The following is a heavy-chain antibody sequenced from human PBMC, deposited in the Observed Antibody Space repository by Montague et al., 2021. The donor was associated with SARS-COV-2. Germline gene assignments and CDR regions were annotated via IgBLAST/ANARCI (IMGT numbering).Heavy chain of an antibody. V-gene: IGHV3-33*08. Sequence: SLRLSCAASGFTFSTYGIHWVRQAPGKGLEWVAVIWYDGSNKYYXDSXKGRFTISRDNSKNTLYLQMDSLRVEDTAVYYCARGRLQYYYDSSGGYLSRSIYYYGMDVWGQGTTVTVSS. D-gene: IGHD3-22*01. CDR2: IWYDGSNK. CDR1: GFTFSTYG. CDR3: ARGRLQYYYDSSGGYLSRSIYYYGMDV. J-gene: IGHJ6*02.